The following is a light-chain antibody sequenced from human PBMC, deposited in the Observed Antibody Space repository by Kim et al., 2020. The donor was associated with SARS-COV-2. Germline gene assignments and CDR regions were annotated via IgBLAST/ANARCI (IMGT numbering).Light chain of an antibody. CDR2: GKD. CDR3: NSRDSNDYVV. V-gene: IGLV3-19*01. Sequence: VALGQTVRITCQGDSLRSYYATWYQQKPGQAPKVVIYGKDNRPSGVPDRFSGSSSGNTAYLTITGTQAGEETDYYCNSRDSNDYVVFGGGTKVTVL. J-gene: IGLJ2*01. CDR1: SLRSYY.